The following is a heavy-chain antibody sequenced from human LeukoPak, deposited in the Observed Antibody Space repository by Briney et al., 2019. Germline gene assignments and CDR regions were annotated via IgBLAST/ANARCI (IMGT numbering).Heavy chain of an antibody. V-gene: IGHV3-73*01. CDR3: TRLYTAGFDP. CDR1: GFIFSGSA. Sequence: GGSLRLSCAASGFIFSGSAMHWVRQASGKGLEWVGRIRSKANRYATAYAASVKGRFTISRDDSKNTAYLQMNSLKTEDTALYYCTRLYTAGFDPWGQGTLVTVSS. CDR2: IRSKANRYAT. J-gene: IGHJ5*02.